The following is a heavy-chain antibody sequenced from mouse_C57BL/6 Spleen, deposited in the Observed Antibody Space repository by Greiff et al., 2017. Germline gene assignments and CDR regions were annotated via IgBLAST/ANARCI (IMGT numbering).Heavy chain of an antibody. CDR3: ARRALYDYDGAWFAY. CDR2: IYPGSGST. Sequence: QVQLQQPGAELVKPGPSVKMSRKASGYTFTSYWITWVKQRPGQGLEWIGDIYPGSGSTNYNEKFKSKATLTVDTSSSTAYMQLSSLTSEDSAVYYCARRALYDYDGAWFAYWGQGTLVTVSA. J-gene: IGHJ3*01. CDR1: GYTFTSYW. V-gene: IGHV1-55*01. D-gene: IGHD2-4*01.